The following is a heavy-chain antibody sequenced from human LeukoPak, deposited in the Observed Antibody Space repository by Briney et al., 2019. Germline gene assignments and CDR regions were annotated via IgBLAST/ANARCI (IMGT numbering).Heavy chain of an antibody. CDR3: AKDQLNDYGERNFDY. Sequence: GGSLRLSCAASGFTFSSYAMSWVRQAPGKGLEWVSGISSSGSGGSTYYADSVKGRFTISRDNSKNTLYLQMNSLRAEDTAVYYCAKDQLNDYGERNFDYWGQGTLVTVSS. CDR1: GFTFSSYA. CDR2: ISSSGSGGST. J-gene: IGHJ4*02. D-gene: IGHD4-17*01. V-gene: IGHV3-23*01.